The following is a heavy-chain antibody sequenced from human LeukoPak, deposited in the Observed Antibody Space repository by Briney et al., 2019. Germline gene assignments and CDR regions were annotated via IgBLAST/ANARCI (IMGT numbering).Heavy chain of an antibody. CDR3: ARDVRDEYSSGWYPIGY. CDR2: IKQDASEI. CDR1: GFTFSSYW. V-gene: IGHV3-7*01. J-gene: IGHJ4*02. D-gene: IGHD6-19*01. Sequence: GGSLRLSCAASGFTFSSYWMSWVRQAPGKGLDWVANIKQDASEIYYADSVKGRFTSSRDNAKNSLYLQMHSLRAEDTAVYYCARDVRDEYSSGWYPIGYWGQGTLVTVSS.